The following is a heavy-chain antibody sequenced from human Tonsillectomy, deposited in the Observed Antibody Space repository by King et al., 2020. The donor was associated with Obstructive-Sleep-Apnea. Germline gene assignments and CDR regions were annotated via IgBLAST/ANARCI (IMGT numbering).Heavy chain of an antibody. CDR3: ARRRVSYGDLPL. CDR1: GFMFSSYA. Sequence: VQLVESGGGVVQPGRSLRLSCEASGFMFSSYALHWVRQPPGRGPEWVAGISRDGINKEYVDSVKGRFTISRDNSKNTMYLEMSRLRAEDSAVYYCARRRVSYGDLPLWGRGTLLAVSS. V-gene: IGHV3-30*03. J-gene: IGHJ2*01. D-gene: IGHD4-17*01. CDR2: ISRDGINK.